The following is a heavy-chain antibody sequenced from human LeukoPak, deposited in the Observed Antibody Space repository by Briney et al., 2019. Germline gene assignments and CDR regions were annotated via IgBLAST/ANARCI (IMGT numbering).Heavy chain of an antibody. CDR2: ISGSGGST. J-gene: IGHJ3*02. Sequence: GSLRLSCAASGFTFSSYSMSWVRQAPGKGLEWVSAISGSGGSTYYADSVKGRFTISRDNSKNTLYLQMNSLRAEDTAVYYCASPPCSGGSCYSSGAFDIWGQGTMVTVSS. D-gene: IGHD2-15*01. V-gene: IGHV3-23*01. CDR3: ASPPCSGGSCYSSGAFDI. CDR1: GFTFSSYS.